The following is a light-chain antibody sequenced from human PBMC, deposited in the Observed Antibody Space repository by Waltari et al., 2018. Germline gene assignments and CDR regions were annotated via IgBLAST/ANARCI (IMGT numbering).Light chain of an antibody. CDR3: SSYTTSSAPGV. CDR2: EVS. V-gene: IGLV2-14*01. Sequence: QSALTQPASVSGSPGQSITISCSVTDSDVGAYDVVTWYQQPPGKAPHLIIYEVSNRPSGISNCFSASKSGNTAALTIAGLQAEDGADYYCSSYTTSSAPGVFGTGTRVTVL. CDR1: DSDVGAYDV. J-gene: IGLJ1*01.